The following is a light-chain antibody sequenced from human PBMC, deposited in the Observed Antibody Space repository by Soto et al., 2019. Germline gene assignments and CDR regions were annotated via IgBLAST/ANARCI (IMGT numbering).Light chain of an antibody. Sequence: EIVLTQSPATLSLSPGERATLSCRASQSVSSYLAWYQQKPGQAPRLLIYDASNRATGIPARFSGSGSGTDFTHTISSLEPEELAGYSCQQRSNWPRGLTFGGGTKVDIK. CDR1: QSVSSY. CDR2: DAS. V-gene: IGKV3-11*01. J-gene: IGKJ4*01. CDR3: QQRSNWPRGLT.